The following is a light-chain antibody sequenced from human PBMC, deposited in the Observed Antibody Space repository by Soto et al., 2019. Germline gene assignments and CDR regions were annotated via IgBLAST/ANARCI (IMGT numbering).Light chain of an antibody. CDR1: QTISTY. Sequence: DIQMTQSPSSLSASVGDRVTITCRASQTISTYLNWYQQKPGKAPKLLIYAASSLQSGVPSRFSGSGSGTDFTLTIRSLQPEDFAIYYCQQSHGIPYTFGQGTKLEIK. V-gene: IGKV1-39*01. CDR2: AAS. J-gene: IGKJ2*01. CDR3: QQSHGIPYT.